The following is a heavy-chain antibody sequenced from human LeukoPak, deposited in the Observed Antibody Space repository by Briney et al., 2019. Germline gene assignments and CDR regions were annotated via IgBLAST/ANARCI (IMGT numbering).Heavy chain of an antibody. CDR2: IIPIFGTA. D-gene: IGHD6-6*01. Sequence: SVKVSCKASGGTFSSYAISWVRQAPGQGLEWMGGIIPIFGTANYAQKFQGRVTITADESTSTAYIELSSLRSEDTAVYYCARLWEYSSSRFDPWGQGTLVTVSS. V-gene: IGHV1-69*13. CDR1: GGTFSSYA. J-gene: IGHJ5*02. CDR3: ARLWEYSSSRFDP.